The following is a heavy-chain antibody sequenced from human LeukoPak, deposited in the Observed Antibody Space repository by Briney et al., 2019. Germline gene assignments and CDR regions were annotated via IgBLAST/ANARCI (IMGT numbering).Heavy chain of an antibody. D-gene: IGHD3-9*01. V-gene: IGHV1-18*01. CDR1: GYTFTSYG. CDR3: ARAKATYDILTGYYYFDY. J-gene: IGHJ4*02. Sequence: ASVKVSCKASGYTFTSYGISWVRQAPGQGLEWMGWISTYNGNTNYAQKLQGRVTMTTDTSTSTAYMELRSLRSDDTAVYYCARAKATYDILTGYYYFDYWGQGTLVTVSS. CDR2: ISTYNGNT.